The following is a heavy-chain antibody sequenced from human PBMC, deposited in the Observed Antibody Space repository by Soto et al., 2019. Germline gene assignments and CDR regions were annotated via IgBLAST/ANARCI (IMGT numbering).Heavy chain of an antibody. CDR3: ARDVWLNAFDI. D-gene: IGHD3-10*01. Sequence: QVQLVESGGGVVQPGRSLRLSCAASGFTFSSYAMHWVRQAPGKGLEWVAVISYDGSNKYYADSVKGRFTISRDNSKNPLYLQMNSLRAEDTAVYYCARDVWLNAFDIWGQGTMVTVSS. V-gene: IGHV3-30-3*01. CDR2: ISYDGSNK. J-gene: IGHJ3*02. CDR1: GFTFSSYA.